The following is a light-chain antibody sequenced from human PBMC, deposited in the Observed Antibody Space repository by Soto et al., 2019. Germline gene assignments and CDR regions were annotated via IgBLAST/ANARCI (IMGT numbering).Light chain of an antibody. CDR2: GNT. CDR3: QYYDTNLDDFNYV. V-gene: IGLV1-40*01. J-gene: IGLJ1*01. Sequence: QSVLTQPPSASGAPGQRVTISCSGSSSNIGGGYDVHWYQQLPGTAPKLLIYGNTNRPSGVPDRFSGSKSVTSASLAITGLQGVDEADYDGQYYDTNLDDFNYVFGTGTKVTVL. CDR1: SSNIGGGYD.